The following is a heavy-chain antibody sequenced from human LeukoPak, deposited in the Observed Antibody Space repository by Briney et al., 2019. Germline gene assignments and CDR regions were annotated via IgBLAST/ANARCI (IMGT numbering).Heavy chain of an antibody. V-gene: IGHV4-34*01. Sequence: SETLSLTCAVYGGSFSGYYWSWIRQPPGKGLEWIGEINHSGSTNYNPSLKSRATISVDTSKTQFSLKLSSVTAADTAVYYCARGNIGPYYFDYWGQGTLVTVSS. CDR1: GGSFSGYY. D-gene: IGHD2/OR15-2a*01. J-gene: IGHJ4*02. CDR3: ARGNIGPYYFDY. CDR2: INHSGST.